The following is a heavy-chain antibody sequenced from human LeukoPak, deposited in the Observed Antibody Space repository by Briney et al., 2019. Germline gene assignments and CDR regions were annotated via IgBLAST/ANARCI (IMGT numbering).Heavy chain of an antibody. CDR3: ARDSRSSSWPFYYGIDV. J-gene: IGHJ6*04. Sequence: KPSETLSLTCTVSGGFISYYYWSWIRQPPGKGLEWIGYISNSGSINCNPSLKSRVTISLDTSKTQFSLRLSSVTAADTAVYYCARDSRSSSWPFYYGIDVWGKGTTVTVSS. D-gene: IGHD6-13*01. CDR2: ISNSGSI. CDR1: GGFISYYY. V-gene: IGHV4-59*01.